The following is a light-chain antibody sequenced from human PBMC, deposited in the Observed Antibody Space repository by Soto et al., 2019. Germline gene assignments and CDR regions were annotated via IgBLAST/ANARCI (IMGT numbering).Light chain of an antibody. V-gene: IGKV4-1*01. CDR1: QSVLYSSNNKNH. J-gene: IGKJ5*01. CDR3: QQYNSTPIT. Sequence: DIVMTQSQDSLAVSLGERATINCKSSQSVLYSSNNKNHLAWYQQKPGQPPKLLIYWASTRESEVPNRSSGYESRTDFTLTISSLQAEDVELYYCQQYNSTPITSGQGTRLEIK. CDR2: WAS.